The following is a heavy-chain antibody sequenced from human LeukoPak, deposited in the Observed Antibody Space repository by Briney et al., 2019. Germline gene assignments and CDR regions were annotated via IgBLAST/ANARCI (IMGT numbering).Heavy chain of an antibody. CDR1: GLTFGDYA. V-gene: IGHV3-23*01. Sequence: PGGSLRLSCTVSGLTFGDYAMSWVRQAPGKGLEWVSHIISSAGSTDYADSVKGRFTISRDNSKSTLYLHMTSLRVEDTAVYYCAKSAPSKYWGQGTLVTVSS. D-gene: IGHD4-4*01. CDR2: IISSAGST. CDR3: AKSAPSKY. J-gene: IGHJ4*02.